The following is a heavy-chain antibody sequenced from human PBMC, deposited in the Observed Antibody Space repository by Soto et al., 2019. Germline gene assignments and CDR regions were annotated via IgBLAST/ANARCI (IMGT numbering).Heavy chain of an antibody. D-gene: IGHD6-13*01. Sequence: WIRQPPGKGLEWIGTIYYSGSTYYNPSLRSRITISVDTSKNQFSLKLASVTAADTAVYYCARRSGAGDFDFWGQGTLVTVSS. CDR3: ARRSGAGDFDF. V-gene: IGHV4-39*01. J-gene: IGHJ4*02. CDR2: IYYSGST.